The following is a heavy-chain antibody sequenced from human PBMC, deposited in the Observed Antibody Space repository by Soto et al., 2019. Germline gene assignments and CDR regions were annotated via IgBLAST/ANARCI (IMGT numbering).Heavy chain of an antibody. CDR3: ARPPLPGYSIHFNS. V-gene: IGHV5-51*01. J-gene: IGHJ4*02. CDR1: GYIFMDYW. Sequence: GGSLKISCKAPGYIFMDYWIDWVPQTPGKALEWMGSVYPRDSDTRYRPPFPGQVTMSADRSTGTAFRQWRSLKASDTALYYCARPPLPGYSIHFNSWGQGTLVTVSS. CDR2: VYPRDSDT. D-gene: IGHD2-15*01.